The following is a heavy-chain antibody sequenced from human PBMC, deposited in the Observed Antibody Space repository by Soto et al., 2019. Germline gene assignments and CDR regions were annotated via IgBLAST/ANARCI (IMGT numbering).Heavy chain of an antibody. J-gene: IGHJ4*02. CDR1: VCTFSSYG. V-gene: IGHV3-30*18. CDR3: AKDCRTSPAQFIEY. Sequence: PGGSLRLSCASSVCTFSSYGMHCVRQSPGKGLEWVAVISYDGSNKYYADSVKGRFTISRDNSKNTLYLQMNSLRAEDTAVYYCAKDCRTSPAQFIEYWGQRTLVSVSS. D-gene: IGHD2-2*01. CDR2: ISYDGSNK.